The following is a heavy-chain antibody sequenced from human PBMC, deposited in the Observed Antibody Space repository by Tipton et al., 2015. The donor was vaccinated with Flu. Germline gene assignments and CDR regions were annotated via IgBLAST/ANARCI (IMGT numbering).Heavy chain of an antibody. V-gene: IGHV4-38-2*02. CDR1: GYSIRSAYY. Sequence: TLSLTCSVSGYSIRSAYYWGWVRRPPGKGLEWIGTIYHSGTTYYNPSLKSRLTISVDTSKNQFSLRLSSVTAADTAVYYCARGIAAAATGWLDPWGQGTLVTVSS. J-gene: IGHJ5*02. D-gene: IGHD6-13*01. CDR2: IYHSGTT. CDR3: ARGIAAAATGWLDP.